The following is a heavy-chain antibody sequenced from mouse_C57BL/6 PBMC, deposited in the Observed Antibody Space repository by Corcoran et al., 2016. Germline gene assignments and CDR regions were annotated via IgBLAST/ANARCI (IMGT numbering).Heavy chain of an antibody. Sequence: QVQLQQSGAELARPGASVKLSCKASGYTFTSYGISWVKQRTGQGLEWIGEIYPRSGNTYYNEKFKGKATLTADKSSSTAYMELRSLTSEDSAVYFCARDYYGSSRSSWFAYWGQGTLVTVSA. D-gene: IGHD1-1*01. CDR2: IYPRSGNT. V-gene: IGHV1-81*01. CDR1: GYTFTSYG. J-gene: IGHJ3*01. CDR3: ARDYYGSSRSSWFAY.